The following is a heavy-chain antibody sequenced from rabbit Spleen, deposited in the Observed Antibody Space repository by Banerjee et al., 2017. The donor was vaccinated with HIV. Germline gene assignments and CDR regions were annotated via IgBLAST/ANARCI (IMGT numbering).Heavy chain of an antibody. CDR1: GFSFSSSYW. Sequence: EESGGDLVKPEGSLTLTCTASGFSFSSSYWICWVRQAPGKGLEWIACIYGGGSGASYYANWAKGRFTVSKTSSTAVTLQMTSLTAADTATYFCARGFYTYDDYINFYGAYFNLWGPGTLVTVS. CDR2: IYGGGSGAS. CDR3: ARGFYTYDDYINFYGAYFNL. J-gene: IGHJ4*01. D-gene: IGHD2-1*01. V-gene: IGHV1S45*01.